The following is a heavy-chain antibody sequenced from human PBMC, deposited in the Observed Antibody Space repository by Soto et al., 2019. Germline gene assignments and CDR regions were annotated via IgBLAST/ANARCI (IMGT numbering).Heavy chain of an antibody. Sequence: SETLSLSCSVSGAALNSGNYYWSWIRQVPGKGLEWIGHIYVTGAVDYNPSLRDRITISQDTSERQFSLNLRLVTAADTAVYYCARLRIATNNYKWFDPWGQGTLVTVSS. J-gene: IGHJ5*02. CDR3: ARLRIATNNYKWFDP. CDR2: IYVTGAV. CDR1: GAALNSGNYY. V-gene: IGHV4-31*03. D-gene: IGHD2-21*01.